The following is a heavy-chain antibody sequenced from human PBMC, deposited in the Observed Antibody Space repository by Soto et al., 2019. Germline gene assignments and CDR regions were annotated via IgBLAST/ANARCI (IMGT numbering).Heavy chain of an antibody. J-gene: IGHJ4*02. CDR1: GFTFSSYA. D-gene: IGHD3-10*01. V-gene: IGHV3-23*01. Sequence: GSLRLSCAASGFTFSSYAMSWVRQAPGKGLEWVSAISGSGGSTYYADSVKGRFTISRDNSKNTLYLQMNSLRAEDTAVYYCAKDLGLTYYYGSGSYYIGDYFDYWGQGTLVTVSS. CDR2: ISGSGGST. CDR3: AKDLGLTYYYGSGSYYIGDYFDY.